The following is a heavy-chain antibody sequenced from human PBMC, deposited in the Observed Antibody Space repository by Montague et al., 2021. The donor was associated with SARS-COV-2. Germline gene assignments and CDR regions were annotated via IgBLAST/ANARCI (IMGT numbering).Heavy chain of an antibody. CDR2: INHSGST. D-gene: IGHD6-13*01. V-gene: IGHV4-34*01. CDR1: GGSFSGYY. Sequence: SETLSLTCAVYGGSFSGYYWSWIRQPPGKGLEWIGEINHSGSTNYNPFLKSRVTISVDTSKNQFSLKLSSVTAADTAVYYCARGRYSSSWYGAKYYFDYWGQGTLVTVSS. CDR3: ARGRYSSSWYGAKYYFDY. J-gene: IGHJ4*02.